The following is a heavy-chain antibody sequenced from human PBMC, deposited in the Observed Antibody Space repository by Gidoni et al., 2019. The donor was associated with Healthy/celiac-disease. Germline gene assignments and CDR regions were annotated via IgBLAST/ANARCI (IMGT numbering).Heavy chain of an antibody. CDR1: GFTFSSYS. J-gene: IGHJ4*02. V-gene: IGHV3-21*01. Sequence: EVQLVESGGGLVKPGGSLRLSCAASGFTFSSYSMNWVRQAPGKGLEWVSSISSSSSYIYYADSVKGRFTISRDNAKNSLYLQMNSLRAEDTAVYYCARGGGGNAELSDYWGQGTLVTVSS. CDR3: ARGGGGNAELSDY. CDR2: ISSSSSYI. D-gene: IGHD2-15*01.